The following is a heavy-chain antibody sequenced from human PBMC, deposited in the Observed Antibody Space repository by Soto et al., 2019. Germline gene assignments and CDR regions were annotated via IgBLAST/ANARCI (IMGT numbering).Heavy chain of an antibody. D-gene: IGHD3-3*01. CDR1: GYSFTNYW. Sequence: PGESLKISCQGSGYSFTNYWIGWVRQVPGKGLEWMGIIYPGDSDTIYSPSFQGQVTISADKSISTAYLQWNSLKASDTAMYYCARPSSGYCVVDYWGQGTLVTVSS. V-gene: IGHV5-51*01. CDR3: ARPSSGYCVVDY. J-gene: IGHJ4*02. CDR2: IYPGDSDT.